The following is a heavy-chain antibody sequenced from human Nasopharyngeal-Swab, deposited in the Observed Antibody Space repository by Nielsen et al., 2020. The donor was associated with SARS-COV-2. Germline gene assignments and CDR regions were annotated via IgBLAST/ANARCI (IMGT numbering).Heavy chain of an antibody. CDR2: IIPIFGTA. CDR1: GCTFSSYA. V-gene: IGHV1-69*13. J-gene: IGHJ6*02. CDR3: ARDRGAVARNYYYYGMEV. Sequence: SVKVSCKASGCTFSSYAISWVRQAPGQGLEWMGGIIPIFGTANYAQKFQGRVTITADESTSTGYMGLSSLRSEDTAVYYCARDRGAVARNYYYYGMEVWGQGTTVTVSS. D-gene: IGHD6-19*01.